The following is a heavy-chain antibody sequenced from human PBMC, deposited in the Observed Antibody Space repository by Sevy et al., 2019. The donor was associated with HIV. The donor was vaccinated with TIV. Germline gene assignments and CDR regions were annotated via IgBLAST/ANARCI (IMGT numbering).Heavy chain of an antibody. Sequence: GGSLRLSCAASGFTVSSNYMSWVRQAPGKGLEWVSVIYSGGSTYYADSVKGRFTISRDNSKNTLYLQMNSLRAEDTAVYYCARRYSYVQKYGGYLDYWGQGTLVTVSS. CDR2: IYSGGST. J-gene: IGHJ4*02. CDR1: GFTVSSNY. D-gene: IGHD5-18*01. V-gene: IGHV3-66*01. CDR3: ARRYSYVQKYGGYLDY.